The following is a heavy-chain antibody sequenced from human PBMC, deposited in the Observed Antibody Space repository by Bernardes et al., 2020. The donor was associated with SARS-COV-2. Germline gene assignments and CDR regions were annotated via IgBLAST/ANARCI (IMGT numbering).Heavy chain of an antibody. Sequence: GGSLRLSCAASGLSFFWMHWVRQAPGKGLVWVSRINTDGNTIDYADSVRGRFTISRDNAKNTLYLQMNSLRAEDTAVYYCARDFGGNSDHWGQGTLVTVSS. CDR2: INTDGNTI. D-gene: IGHD2-21*01. CDR1: GLSFFW. CDR3: ARDFGGNSDH. J-gene: IGHJ4*02. V-gene: IGHV3-74*01.